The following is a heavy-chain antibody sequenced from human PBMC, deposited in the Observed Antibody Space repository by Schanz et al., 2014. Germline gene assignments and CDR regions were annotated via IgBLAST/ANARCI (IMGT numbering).Heavy chain of an antibody. Sequence: EVQLLESGGGLVQPGGSLRLSCAASGITFSSHSFNWVRQAPGKGLEWVSAISGSGGSTYYADSVKGRFTISRDNSKNTVYIQMNSLRAEDTAVYYCAKGRFGELSAFDIWGQGTMVTVSS. CDR1: GITFSSHS. D-gene: IGHD3-10*01. J-gene: IGHJ3*02. V-gene: IGHV3-23*01. CDR2: ISGSGGST. CDR3: AKGRFGELSAFDI.